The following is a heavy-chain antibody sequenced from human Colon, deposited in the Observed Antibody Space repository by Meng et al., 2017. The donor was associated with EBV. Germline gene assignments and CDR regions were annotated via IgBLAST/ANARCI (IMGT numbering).Heavy chain of an antibody. CDR2: IHYSGST. Sequence: QVQLQESGPGLVKPSQTLSLTCTVPGGSISSGTYYWGWIRQLPGKGLEWIAYIHYSGSTYYSPSLKSRVTISVDTSKNQLSLKLSSMTAADTAVYYCARYVFDSSSLYSNWFDPWGQGTLVIVSS. V-gene: IGHV4-31*03. D-gene: IGHD3-22*01. CDR3: ARYVFDSSSLYSNWFDP. CDR1: GGSISSGTYY. J-gene: IGHJ5*02.